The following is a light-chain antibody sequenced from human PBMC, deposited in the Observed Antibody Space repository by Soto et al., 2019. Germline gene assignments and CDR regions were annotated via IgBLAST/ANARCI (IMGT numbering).Light chain of an antibody. J-gene: IGKJ1*01. Sequence: EIVLTQSPGTLSLSPGERATLSCRASQSVRSNFLAWYQQKPGQAPRLLIYGASSRATGIPDRFSGSGSGTDFTLTISRLEPEDFAVYYCQQYGSSPWTFGQGTKVDI. CDR2: GAS. CDR1: QSVRSNF. CDR3: QQYGSSPWT. V-gene: IGKV3-20*01.